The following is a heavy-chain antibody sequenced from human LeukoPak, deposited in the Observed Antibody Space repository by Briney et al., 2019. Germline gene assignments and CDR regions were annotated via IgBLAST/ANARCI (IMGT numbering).Heavy chain of an antibody. CDR1: GGTFSSYA. CDR2: IIPIFGTA. V-gene: IGHV1-69*06. J-gene: IGHJ4*02. Sequence: GASVKVSCKASGGTFSSYAISWVRQAPGQGLEWMGGIIPIFGTANYAQKFQGRVTITADKSTSTAYMELSSLRSEDTAVYYCARCSGYHYRDYFDYWGQGTLVTVSS. CDR3: ARCSGYHYRDYFDY. D-gene: IGHD5-12*01.